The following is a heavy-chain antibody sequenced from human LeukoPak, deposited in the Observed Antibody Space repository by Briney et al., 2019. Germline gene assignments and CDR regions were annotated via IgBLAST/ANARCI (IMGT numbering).Heavy chain of an antibody. V-gene: IGHV3-23*01. CDR2: LSLSGGIT. D-gene: IGHD3-10*02. CDR3: AKGVNYFVLEY. CDR1: GFTFSTYA. Sequence: PGGSLRLSCAASGFTFSTYAMSWVRQAPGKGLEWVSALSLSGGITYYEDSVKGRFTISRDNSKNTLYLQMNSLRAEDTAVYYCAKGVNYFVLEYWGQGTLVTISS. J-gene: IGHJ4*02.